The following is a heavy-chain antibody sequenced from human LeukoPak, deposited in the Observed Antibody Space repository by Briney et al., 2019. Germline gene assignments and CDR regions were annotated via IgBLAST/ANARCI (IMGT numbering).Heavy chain of an antibody. D-gene: IGHD1-26*01. CDR1: GFTFSKND. CDR2: IYSGGST. CDR3: ARGDCGSYQGRFDY. Sequence: GGSLRLSCAASGFTFSKNDMTWVRQAPGKGLEWVSVIYSGGSTYYADSVKGRFTISRDNAKNTLYLQMNSLRAEDTAVYYCARGDCGSYQGRFDYWGQGTLVTVSS. J-gene: IGHJ4*02. V-gene: IGHV3-53*01.